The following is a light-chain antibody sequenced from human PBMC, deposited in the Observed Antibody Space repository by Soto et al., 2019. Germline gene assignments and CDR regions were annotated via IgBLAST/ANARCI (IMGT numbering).Light chain of an antibody. CDR2: DAT. V-gene: IGLV2-14*01. CDR3: SSYTTSNTVV. J-gene: IGLJ2*01. CDR1: SSGVGAYNS. Sequence: QSALTQPASVSGSPGQSITISCTGTSSGVGAYNSVSWYQQHPGKAPKVMIYDATDRPSGVSYRFSGSKSGNTASLTISGLQADDEADYYCSSYTTSNTVVFGGGTKLTVL.